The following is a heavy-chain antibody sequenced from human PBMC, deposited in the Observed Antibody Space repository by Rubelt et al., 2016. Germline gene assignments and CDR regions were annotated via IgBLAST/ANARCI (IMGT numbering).Heavy chain of an antibody. CDR2: LYHGGST. D-gene: IGHD4-17*01. V-gene: IGHV4-38-2*02. CDR1: GSSISSDYY. J-gene: IGHJ4*02. CDR3: VRERATVTTLFDY. Sequence: QVQLQESGPGLVKPSETLSLTCSVSGSSISSDYYWGWIRQPPGKGLEWIGSLYHGGSTYYHPSLKSRVTISVDTSKNEFSLQLTAVTAADTAVYYCVRERATVTTLFDYWGQGTLVTVSS.